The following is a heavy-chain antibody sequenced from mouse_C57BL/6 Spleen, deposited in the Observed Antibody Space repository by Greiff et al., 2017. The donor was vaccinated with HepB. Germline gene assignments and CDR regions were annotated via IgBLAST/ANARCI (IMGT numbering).Heavy chain of an antibody. Sequence: SGAELVRPGASVTLSCKASGYTFTDYEMHWVKQTPVHGLEWIGAIDPETGGTAYNQKFKGKAILTADKSSSTAYMELRSLTSEDSAVYYCAFSWFAYWGQGTLVTVSA. CDR2: IDPETGGT. CDR1: GYTFTDYE. V-gene: IGHV1-15*01. CDR3: AFSWFAY. J-gene: IGHJ3*01.